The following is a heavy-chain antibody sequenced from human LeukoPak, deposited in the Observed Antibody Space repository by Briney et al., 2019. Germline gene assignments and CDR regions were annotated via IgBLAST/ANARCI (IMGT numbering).Heavy chain of an antibody. D-gene: IGHD6-13*01. Sequence: SETLSPTCTVSGGSVGSSNYFWSWIRQPPGQGLEWIGYIYYSGRTNYNPSLKSRVAISVDTSKNQFSLKLSSVTAADTAVYYCARDVGYSTSWWGQGTLVTVSS. V-gene: IGHV4-61*01. J-gene: IGHJ4*02. CDR2: IYYSGRT. CDR3: ARDVGYSTSW. CDR1: GGSVGSSNYF.